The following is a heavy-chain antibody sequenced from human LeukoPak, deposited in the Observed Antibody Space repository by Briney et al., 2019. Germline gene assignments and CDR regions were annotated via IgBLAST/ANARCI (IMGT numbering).Heavy chain of an antibody. CDR1: GFTFSSYE. J-gene: IGHJ4*02. CDR2: ISSSGSTI. D-gene: IGHD3-3*01. CDR3: ASSPAAMDYDFWSGYYTTPHFGY. V-gene: IGHV3-48*03. Sequence: GGSLRLSCAASGFTFSSYEMNWVRQAPGKGLEWVSYISSSGSTIYYADSVKGRFTISRDNAKNSLYLQMNSLRAEDTAVYYCASSPAAMDYDFWSGYYTTPHFGYWGQGTLVTVSS.